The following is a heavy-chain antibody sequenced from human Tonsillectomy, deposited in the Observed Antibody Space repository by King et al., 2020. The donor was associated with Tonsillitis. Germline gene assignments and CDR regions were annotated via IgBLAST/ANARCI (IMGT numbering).Heavy chain of an antibody. V-gene: IGHV4-34*01. Sequence: VQLQQWGAGLLKPSETLSLTCAVYGGSFSAYYCSWIRQPPRKGLEWVGEINHSGGTNYNPSLKSRVNISLDTSKNQFSLKLNFLTAADTATYFCARIGSVTGQYYFDYWGQGSLVTVSS. CDR2: INHSGGT. D-gene: IGHD2-21*02. CDR3: ARIGSVTGQYYFDY. CDR1: GGSFSAYY. J-gene: IGHJ4*02.